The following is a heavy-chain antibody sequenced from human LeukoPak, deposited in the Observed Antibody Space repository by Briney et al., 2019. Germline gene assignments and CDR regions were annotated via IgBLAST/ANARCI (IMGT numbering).Heavy chain of an antibody. V-gene: IGHV3-23*01. J-gene: IGHJ4*02. CDR3: AKGSVGNADFAS. CDR1: GFTFSSFS. Sequence: PGGSLRLSCAASGFTFSSFSMTWVRQAPGKGLEWVSSIIVSGTTYYADSVKGRFTISRDSFRGTLFLQMDSLRVGDTAVYFCAKGSVGNADFASWGQGALVTVSS. D-gene: IGHD6-25*01. CDR2: IIVSGTT.